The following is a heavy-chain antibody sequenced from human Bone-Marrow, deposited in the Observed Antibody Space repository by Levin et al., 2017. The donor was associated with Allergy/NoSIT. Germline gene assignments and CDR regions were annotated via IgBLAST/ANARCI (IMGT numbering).Heavy chain of an antibody. CDR2: IHPGDSNA. J-gene: IGHJ5*02. CDR1: GSRFSSYW. CDR3: ARRAYDSVIMAGNNWFDP. D-gene: IGHD3-10*01. Sequence: ASVKVSCRDSGSRFSSYWIGWVRQMPGKGLEWMGIIHPGDSNALYSPSLQGQVTISADKSINTIYLQWNSLKASDTAIYYCARRAYDSVIMAGNNWFDPWGQGTLVTVSS. V-gene: IGHV5-51*01.